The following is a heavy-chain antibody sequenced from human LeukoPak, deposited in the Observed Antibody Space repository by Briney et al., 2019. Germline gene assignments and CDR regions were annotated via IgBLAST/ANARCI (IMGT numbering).Heavy chain of an antibody. J-gene: IGHJ6*04. D-gene: IGHD2-8*01. V-gene: IGHV3-23*01. CDR1: GFTFSNYA. Sequence: GGSLRLSCAASGFTFSNYAMSWVRQAPGKGLEWVSAISSGGVSSYYADSVKGRFTIPRDNSKNTLYLQMDSLRAEDSSIYYCANLPGKGMPNVLDVWGKGTTVTVSS. CDR2: ISSGGVSS. CDR3: ANLPGKGMPNVLDV.